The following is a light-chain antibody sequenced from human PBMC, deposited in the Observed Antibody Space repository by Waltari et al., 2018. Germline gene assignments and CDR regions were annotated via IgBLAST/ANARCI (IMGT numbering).Light chain of an antibody. Sequence: EMTQSPDSLPVSLGERATINCKSSQSVLYNFNNKNYLAWFQLKPGQPPKLRLRWASTREPGVPDLFSGSGSGTDFTLTISSLQTEDVAVYYCQQYLTLPYSFGQGTKLEIK. V-gene: IGKV4-1*01. CDR1: QSVLYNFNNKNY. J-gene: IGKJ2*03. CDR3: QQYLTLPYS. CDR2: WAS.